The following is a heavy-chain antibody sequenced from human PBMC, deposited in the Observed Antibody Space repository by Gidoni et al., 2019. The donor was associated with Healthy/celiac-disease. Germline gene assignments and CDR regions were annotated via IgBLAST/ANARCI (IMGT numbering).Heavy chain of an antibody. Sequence: EVQLVESGGGLVKPGGSLRLSCAASGFTFSNAWMSWVRQAPGKGLEWVGRIKSKTDGGTTDYAAPVKGRFTISRDDSKNTLYLQMNSLKTEDTAVYYCTTDPAGLFYYDISAGNYFDYWGQGTLVTVSS. CDR2: IKSKTDGGTT. CDR1: GFTFSNAW. V-gene: IGHV3-15*01. J-gene: IGHJ4*02. CDR3: TTDPAGLFYYDISAGNYFDY. D-gene: IGHD3-22*01.